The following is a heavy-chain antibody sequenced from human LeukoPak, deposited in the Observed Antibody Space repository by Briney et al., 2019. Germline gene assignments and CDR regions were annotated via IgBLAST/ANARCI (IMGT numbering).Heavy chain of an antibody. D-gene: IGHD6-19*01. CDR2: IYSGGST. CDR1: GFTVSSNY. J-gene: IGHJ4*02. CDR3: AAASQWLVFKS. V-gene: IGHV3-66*01. Sequence: PGGSLRLSCAASGFTVSSNYMSWVRQAPGKGLEWVSIIYSGGSTDYANSVRGRFTISRDNSKNTLYLEMNSLRAEDTAVYYCAAASQWLVFKSWGQGTLVTVSS.